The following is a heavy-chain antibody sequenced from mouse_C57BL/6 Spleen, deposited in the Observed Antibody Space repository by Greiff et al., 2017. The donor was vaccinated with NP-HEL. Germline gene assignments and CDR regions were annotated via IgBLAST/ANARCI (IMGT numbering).Heavy chain of an antibody. CDR3: ARSGYALYYCALDY. D-gene: IGHD6-5*01. J-gene: IGHJ4*01. CDR1: GYAFSSSW. CDR2: IYPGDGDT. V-gene: IGHV1-82*01. Sequence: QVQLQQSGPELVKPGASVKISCKASGYAFSSSWMNWVKQRPGKGLEWIGRIYPGDGDTNYNGKFKGKATLTVDKSSSTAYMQLRSLTSEDSAVYFCARSGYALYYCALDYWGQGTTLTVSS.